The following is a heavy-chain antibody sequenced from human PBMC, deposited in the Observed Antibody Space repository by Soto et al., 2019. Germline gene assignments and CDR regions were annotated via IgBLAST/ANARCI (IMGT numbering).Heavy chain of an antibody. V-gene: IGHV1-2*04. D-gene: IGHD3-22*01. J-gene: IGHJ3*02. Sequence: ASVKVSCKASGYTFTGYYMHWVRQAPGQGLEWMGWINPNSGGTNYAQKFQGWVTMTRDTSISTAYMELSRLRSDDTAVYYCAREYYDSSGYYHSNDAFDIWGQGTMVTLS. CDR1: GYTFTGYY. CDR3: AREYYDSSGYYHSNDAFDI. CDR2: INPNSGGT.